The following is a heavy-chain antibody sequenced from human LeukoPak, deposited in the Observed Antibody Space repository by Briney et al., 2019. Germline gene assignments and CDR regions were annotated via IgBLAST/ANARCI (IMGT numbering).Heavy chain of an antibody. CDR1: GYTFTSYG. Sequence: ASVKVSCKASGYTFTSYGISWVRQAPGQGLEWMGWISAYNGNTNYAQKLQGRVTMTTDTSTSTACMELRSLRSDDTAVYYCARAGYCSSTSCYTGNDGMDVWGQGTTVTVSS. V-gene: IGHV1-18*01. CDR2: ISAYNGNT. J-gene: IGHJ6*02. D-gene: IGHD2-2*02. CDR3: ARAGYCSSTSCYTGNDGMDV.